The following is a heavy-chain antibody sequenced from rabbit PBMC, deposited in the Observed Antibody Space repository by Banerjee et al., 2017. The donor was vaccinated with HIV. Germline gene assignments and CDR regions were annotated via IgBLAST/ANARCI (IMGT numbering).Heavy chain of an antibody. J-gene: IGHJ4*01. CDR2: FSAGSSGIT. CDR1: GFSFSSGYY. CDR3: AREGASSSGYYL. Sequence: QEQLVESGGGLVQPEGSLTLTCTASGFSFSSGYYMCWVRQAPGKGLEWIACFSAGSSGITYYATWATGRFTISKTSSTTVTLQMTSLTGADTATYFCAREGASSSGYYLWGQGTLVTVS. V-gene: IGHV1S45*01. D-gene: IGHD1-1*01.